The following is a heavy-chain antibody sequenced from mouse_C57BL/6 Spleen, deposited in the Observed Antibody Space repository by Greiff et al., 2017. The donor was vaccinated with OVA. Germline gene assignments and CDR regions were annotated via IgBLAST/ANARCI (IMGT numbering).Heavy chain of an antibody. J-gene: IGHJ2*01. CDR2: IDPETGGT. V-gene: IGHV1-15*01. D-gene: IGHD2-3*01. CDR3: TRAYDGYYVGDY. CDR1: GYTFTDYE. Sequence: QVQLQQSGAELVRPGASVTLSCKASGYTFTDYEMHWVKQTPVHGLEWIGAIDPETGGTAYNQKFKGKAILTADKSSSTAYMELRSLTSEDSAVYYCTRAYDGYYVGDYWGQGTTLTVSS.